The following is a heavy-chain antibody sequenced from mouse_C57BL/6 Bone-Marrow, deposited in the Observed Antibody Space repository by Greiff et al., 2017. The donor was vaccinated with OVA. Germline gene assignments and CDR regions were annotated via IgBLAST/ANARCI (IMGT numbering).Heavy chain of an antibody. J-gene: IGHJ1*03. V-gene: IGHV1-15*01. CDR2: IDPETGGT. CDR1: GYTFTDYE. Sequence: QVQLQQSGAELVRPGASVTLSCKASGYTFTDYEMHWVKQTPVHGLEWIGAIDPETGGTAYNQKFKGKAILTADKSSSTAYMELRSLTSEDSAVYYCTRVPITTVVNWYFDVWGTGTTVTVSS. D-gene: IGHD1-1*01. CDR3: TRVPITTVVNWYFDV.